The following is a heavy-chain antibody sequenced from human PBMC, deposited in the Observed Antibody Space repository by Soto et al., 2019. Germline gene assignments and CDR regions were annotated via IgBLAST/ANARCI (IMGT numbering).Heavy chain of an antibody. V-gene: IGHV1-18*01. CDR1: GYTFTSYG. CDR3: ATWFGSPTRFDP. CDR2: ISAYNGNT. J-gene: IGHJ5*02. D-gene: IGHD3-10*01. Sequence: QVQLVQSGAEVKKPGASVKVSCKAFGYTFTSYGISCVREAPGQGLEWMGWISAYNGNTNYAHKFQGRVTMTRNTSTSTAYMDLRNLRSDDTAVYYCATWFGSPTRFDPWGQGTLVTVSS.